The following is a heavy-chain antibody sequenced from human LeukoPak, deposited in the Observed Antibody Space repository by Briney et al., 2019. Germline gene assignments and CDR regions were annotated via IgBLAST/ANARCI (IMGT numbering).Heavy chain of an antibody. J-gene: IGHJ4*02. V-gene: IGHV3-53*01. CDR3: ARGEGPDDYVWGSYRRGVYFDY. CDR1: GFTVSTNY. Sequence: GGSLRLSCAASGFTVSTNYISWVRQAPGTGLEWVSVFYPAGTTYYADSVKGRFTISRDNAKNSLYLQMNSLRAEDTAVYYCARGEGPDDYVWGSYRRGVYFDYWGQGTLVTVSS. D-gene: IGHD3-16*02. CDR2: FYPAGTT.